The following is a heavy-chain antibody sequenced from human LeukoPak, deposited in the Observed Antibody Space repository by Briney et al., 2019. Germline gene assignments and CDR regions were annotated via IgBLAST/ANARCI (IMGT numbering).Heavy chain of an antibody. CDR3: ARAPEKGFDSSGYYYIRAFDI. CDR1: GGSFSGYY. V-gene: IGHV4-34*01. D-gene: IGHD3-22*01. CDR2: INHSGST. J-gene: IGHJ3*02. Sequence: SETLSLTCAVYGGSFSGYYWSWIRQPPGKGLEWIGEINHSGSTNYNPSLKSRVTISVDTSKNQFSLKLSFVTAADTAVYYCARAPEKGFDSSGYYYIRAFDIWGQGTMVTVSS.